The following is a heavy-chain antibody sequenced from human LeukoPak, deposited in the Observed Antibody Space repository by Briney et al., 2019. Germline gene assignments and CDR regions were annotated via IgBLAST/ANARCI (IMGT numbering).Heavy chain of an antibody. D-gene: IGHD5-18*01. V-gene: IGHV3-30*03. J-gene: IGHJ4*02. CDR3: ARSENTAMAFDY. CDR2: ISYDGSNK. CDR1: GFTFSSYG. Sequence: PGGSLRLSCAASGFTFSSYGMHWVRQAPGKGLEWVAVISYDGSNKYYADSVKGRFTISRDNSKNTLYLQMNSLRAEDTAVYYCARSENTAMAFDYWGQGTLVTVSS.